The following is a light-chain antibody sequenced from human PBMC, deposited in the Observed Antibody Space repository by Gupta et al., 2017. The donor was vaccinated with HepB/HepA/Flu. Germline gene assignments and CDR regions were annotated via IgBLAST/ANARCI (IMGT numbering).Light chain of an antibody. CDR2: NAA. Sequence: DIQMTQSPSSLSASVGDRVTITCRAGRTISNYLNWYQEKPGRAPKLLIYNAARLYVGVPSRFSGSGSGTDFTLTISSLHPDDFATYYCQQTFTTPTWTFGQGTTVEI. CDR3: QQTFTTPTWT. V-gene: IGKV1-39*01. CDR1: RTISNY. J-gene: IGKJ1*01.